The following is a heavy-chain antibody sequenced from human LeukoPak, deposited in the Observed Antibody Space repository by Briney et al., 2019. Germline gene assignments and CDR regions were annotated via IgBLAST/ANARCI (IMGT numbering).Heavy chain of an antibody. D-gene: IGHD4/OR15-4a*01. Sequence: PSETLSLTCAVYGGSFSGYYWSWIRQPPGKGLAWIGEINHSGSTNYNPSLKSRVTISVDTSKNQFSLKLSSVTAADTAAYYCARGWSRRLSWGYYYMDVWGKGTTVTVSS. CDR2: INHSGST. J-gene: IGHJ6*03. V-gene: IGHV4-34*01. CDR1: GGSFSGYY. CDR3: ARGWSRRLSWGYYYMDV.